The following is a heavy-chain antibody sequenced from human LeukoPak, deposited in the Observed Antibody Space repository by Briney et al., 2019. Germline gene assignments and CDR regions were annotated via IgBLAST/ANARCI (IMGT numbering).Heavy chain of an antibody. V-gene: IGHV3-30-3*01. Sequence: PGTSLRLSCTASGFSFSYHAMHRVRQTPGKDLEWVATILYDGSIEYYADSVNGRFIISRDNSRNTLYLQMNGLTVEDTAVFYCARPTSMTRMYGMDVWGQGTTVTVSS. D-gene: IGHD2/OR15-2a*01. CDR2: ILYDGSIE. J-gene: IGHJ6*02. CDR3: ARPTSMTRMYGMDV. CDR1: GFSFSYHA.